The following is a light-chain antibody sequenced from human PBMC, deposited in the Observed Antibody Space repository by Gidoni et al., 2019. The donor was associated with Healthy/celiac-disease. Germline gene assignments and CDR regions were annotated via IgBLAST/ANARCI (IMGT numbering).Light chain of an antibody. V-gene: IGLV3-1*01. Sequence: SYVLTQPPSASVSPGQTASITCSGDKLGDKYACWYQQKPGQSPVLVIYQDSKRPSGIPERFSGSNSGNTATLTISGTQAMDEADYYCQAWDSSNVVFGGGTKLTVL. CDR1: KLGDKY. CDR3: QAWDSSNVV. CDR2: QDS. J-gene: IGLJ2*01.